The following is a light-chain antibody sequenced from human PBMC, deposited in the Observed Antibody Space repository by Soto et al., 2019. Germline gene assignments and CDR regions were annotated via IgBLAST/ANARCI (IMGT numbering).Light chain of an antibody. CDR3: CSYAGSSTLV. CDR2: HGN. V-gene: IGLV2-23*01. J-gene: IGLJ1*01. CDR1: SSDVGGYNL. Sequence: QSALTQPASVSGSPGQSITISCTGTSSDVGGYNLVSWYQQQPDKAPKLMIFHGNLRPSGFSNRYSGSKFGNTASQTISGLQGEDEGDYYCCSYAGSSTLVFGTGTKLTVL.